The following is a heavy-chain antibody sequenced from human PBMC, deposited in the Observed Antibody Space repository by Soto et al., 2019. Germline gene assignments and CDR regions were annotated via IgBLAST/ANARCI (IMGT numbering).Heavy chain of an antibody. CDR3: AKDGELEPYYFDY. CDR2: ISGSGGST. J-gene: IGHJ4*02. Sequence: GESLRLSCAASGFTFSSYAMSWVRQAPGKGLEWVSAISGSGGSTYYADSVKGRFTISRDNSKNTLYLQMNSLRAEDTAVYYCAKDGELEPYYFDYWGQGTLVTVSS. CDR1: GFTFSSYA. V-gene: IGHV3-23*01. D-gene: IGHD1-1*01.